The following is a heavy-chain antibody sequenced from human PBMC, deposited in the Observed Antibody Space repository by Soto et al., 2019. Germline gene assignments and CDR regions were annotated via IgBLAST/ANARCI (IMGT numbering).Heavy chain of an antibody. D-gene: IGHD3-10*01. CDR3: AKVAFGELLKLDY. J-gene: IGHJ4*02. CDR2: ISYDGSNK. V-gene: IGHV3-30*18. CDR1: GFTFSSYG. Sequence: QVQLVESGGGVVQPGRSLRLSCAASGFTFSSYGMHWVRQAPGKGLEWVAVISYDGSNKYYADSVKGRFTISRDNSKNTLYLQMNSLRAEDTAVYYCAKVAFGELLKLDYWGQGTLVTVSS.